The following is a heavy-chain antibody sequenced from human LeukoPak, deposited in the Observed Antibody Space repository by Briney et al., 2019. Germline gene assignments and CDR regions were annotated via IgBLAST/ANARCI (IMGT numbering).Heavy chain of an antibody. CDR2: IYYSGST. Sequence: SETLSLTCTVPGGSISSYYWSWIRQPPGKGLEWIGYIYYSGSTNYNPSLKSRVTISVDTSKNQFSLNLSSVTAADTAVYYCARRTVTTPPFYYYYIDVWGKGTTVTVSS. V-gene: IGHV4-59*01. CDR1: GGSISSYY. CDR3: ARRTVTTPPFYYYYIDV. D-gene: IGHD4-17*01. J-gene: IGHJ6*03.